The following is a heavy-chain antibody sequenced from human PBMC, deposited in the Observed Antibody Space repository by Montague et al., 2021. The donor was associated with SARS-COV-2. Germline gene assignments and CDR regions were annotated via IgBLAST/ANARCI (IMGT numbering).Heavy chain of an antibody. D-gene: IGHD3-3*01. CDR2: ISSSSSYI. Sequence: SLILSCAASGFTFSSYSMNWVRQAPVKGLEWVSSISSSSSYIYYXDSVKGRFTISRDNAKNSLYLQMNSLRAEDTAVYYCARGYDFWSGGYYYYYGMDVWGQGTTVTGSS. CDR3: ARGYDFWSGGYYYYYGMDV. CDR1: GFTFSSYS. V-gene: IGHV3-21*01. J-gene: IGHJ6*02.